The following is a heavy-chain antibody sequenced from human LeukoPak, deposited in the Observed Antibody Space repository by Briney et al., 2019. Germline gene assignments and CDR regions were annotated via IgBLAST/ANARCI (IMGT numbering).Heavy chain of an antibody. D-gene: IGHD6-19*01. CDR3: ARLTGGAVAGAFGY. Sequence: GGSLRLSCAASGFTFSSYSMNWVRQAPGKGLEWVSSISSSSTYMYYADSMKGRFTISRDNAKNSLYLQMNSLGAEDTAVYYCARLTGGAVAGAFGYWGQGTLVTVSS. CDR2: ISSSSTYM. J-gene: IGHJ4*02. CDR1: GFTFSSYS. V-gene: IGHV3-21*01.